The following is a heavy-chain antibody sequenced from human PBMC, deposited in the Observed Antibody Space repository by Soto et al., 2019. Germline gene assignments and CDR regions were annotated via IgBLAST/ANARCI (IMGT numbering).Heavy chain of an antibody. J-gene: IGHJ3*02. CDR3: ARVPHYDILTGYDDDACDI. Sequence: QVQLVESGGGLVKPGGSLRLSCAASGFTFSDYYMSWIRQAPGQGLEWVSYISSSGSTIYYADSVKGRFTISRDNAKNSLYLQLNSLRAEETAVYYCARVPHYDILTGYDDDACDIWGHGTMVTVSS. CDR2: ISSSGSTI. CDR1: GFTFSDYY. V-gene: IGHV3-11*01. D-gene: IGHD3-9*01.